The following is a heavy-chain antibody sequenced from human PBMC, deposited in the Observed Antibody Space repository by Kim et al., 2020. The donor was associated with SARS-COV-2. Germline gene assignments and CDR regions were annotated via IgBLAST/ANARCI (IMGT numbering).Heavy chain of an antibody. Sequence: NTKYSQKFQGRVTITRDTSASTAYMELSSLRSEDTAVYYCARGVYQLLRGWGQGTLVTVSS. V-gene: IGHV1-3*01. CDR3: ARGVYQLLRG. J-gene: IGHJ4*02. CDR2: NT. D-gene: IGHD2-2*01.